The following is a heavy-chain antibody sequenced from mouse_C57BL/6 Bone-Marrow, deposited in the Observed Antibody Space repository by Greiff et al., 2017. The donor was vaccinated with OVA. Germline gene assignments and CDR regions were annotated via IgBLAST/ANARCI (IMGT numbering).Heavy chain of an antibody. V-gene: IGHV5-12*01. CDR1: GFTFSDYY. Sequence: EVQVVESGGGLVQPGGSLKLSCAASGFTFSDYYMYWVRQTPEKRLEWVAYISNGGGSTYYPDTVKGRFTISRDNAKNTLYLQMSRLKSEDTAMYYCARRSYYYGMGVAYWGQGTLVTVSA. CDR3: ARRSYYYGMGVAY. CDR2: ISNGGGST. D-gene: IGHD1-1*01. J-gene: IGHJ3*01.